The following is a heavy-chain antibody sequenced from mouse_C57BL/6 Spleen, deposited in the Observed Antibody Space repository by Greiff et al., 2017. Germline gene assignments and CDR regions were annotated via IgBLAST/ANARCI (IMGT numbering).Heavy chain of an antibody. D-gene: IGHD2-4*01. CDR2: IYPGDGDT. Sequence: VHLVESGAELVKPGASVKISCKASGYAFSSYWMNWVKQRPGKGLEWIGQIYPGDGDTNYNGKFKGKATLTADNSSSTAYMQLSSLASEDAAVYFCAGAICYDYDGGYYCGCWGQGATLTVS. J-gene: IGHJ2*01. V-gene: IGHV1-80*01. CDR1: GYAFSSYW. CDR3: AGAICYDYDGGYYCGC.